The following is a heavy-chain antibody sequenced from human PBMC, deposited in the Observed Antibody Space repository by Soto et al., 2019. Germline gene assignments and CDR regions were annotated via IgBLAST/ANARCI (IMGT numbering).Heavy chain of an antibody. J-gene: IGHJ4*02. D-gene: IGHD3-22*01. CDR1: VGFIDNSHSV. Sequence: SETLSLTSDLSVGFIDNSHSVWGWVRHPRGKGLEFIGSVYYTGGAYYNPSLKSRVTVSVDTSKNQLSLRVNSVTAADSAVYYCIRVVEAASRNTDFDSWGQGIMVTVSS. CDR2: VYYTGGA. CDR3: IRVVEAASRNTDFDS. V-gene: IGHV4-39*01.